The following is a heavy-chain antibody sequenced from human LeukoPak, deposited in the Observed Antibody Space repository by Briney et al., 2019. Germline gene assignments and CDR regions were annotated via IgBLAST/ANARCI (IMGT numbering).Heavy chain of an antibody. V-gene: IGHV3-15*01. CDR2: IKSKTGGGTT. CDR1: GFTFSNAW. Sequence: GGSLRLSCAASGFTFSNAWMSWVRQAPGKGLEWVGRIKSKTGGGTTDYAAPVKGRFTISRDDSKNTLYLQMNSLKTEDTAVYYCTTDLGGWGQGTLVTVSS. CDR3: TTDLGG. J-gene: IGHJ4*02. D-gene: IGHD3-16*01.